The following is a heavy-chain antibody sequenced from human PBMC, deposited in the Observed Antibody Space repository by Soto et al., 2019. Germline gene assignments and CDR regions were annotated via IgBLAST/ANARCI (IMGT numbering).Heavy chain of an antibody. CDR2: IYYSGST. Sequence: PSETLSLTCTVSGVSVSSGSYYWSWIRQPPGKGLEWIGYIYYSGSTNYNPSLKSRVTISVDTSKNQFSLKLSSVTAADTAVYYCARGDSGGYDRRYYFDYWGQGTLVTVSS. J-gene: IGHJ4*02. D-gene: IGHD5-12*01. CDR3: ARGDSGGYDRRYYFDY. V-gene: IGHV4-61*01. CDR1: GVSVSSGSYY.